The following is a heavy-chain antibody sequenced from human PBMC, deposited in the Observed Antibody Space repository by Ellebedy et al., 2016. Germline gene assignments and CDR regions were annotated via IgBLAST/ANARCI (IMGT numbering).Heavy chain of an antibody. Sequence: SVKVSXXASGGTFSSYAISWVRQAPGQGLEWMGGVIPIFGTANYAQKFQGRVTITADESTSTAYMELSSLRSEDTAVYYCASPLEMATIRHRNYYYGMDVWGQGTTVTVSS. V-gene: IGHV1-69*13. CDR1: GGTFSSYA. CDR2: VIPIFGTA. CDR3: ASPLEMATIRHRNYYYGMDV. J-gene: IGHJ6*02. D-gene: IGHD5-24*01.